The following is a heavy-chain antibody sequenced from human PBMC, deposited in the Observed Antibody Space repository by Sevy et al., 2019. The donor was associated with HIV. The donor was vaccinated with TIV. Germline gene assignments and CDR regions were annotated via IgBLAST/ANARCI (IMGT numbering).Heavy chain of an antibody. V-gene: IGHV1-2*06. D-gene: IGHD4-17*01. Sequence: ASVKVSCKASGYTFTGYYMHWVRQAPGQGLEWMGRINPNSGGTNYAQKFQGRVTMTRDTSISTAYMERSRLRSDDTAVYYCARLSTVTTIYYYYGMDVWGQGTTVTVSS. CDR1: GYTFTGYY. J-gene: IGHJ6*02. CDR3: ARLSTVTTIYYYYGMDV. CDR2: INPNSGGT.